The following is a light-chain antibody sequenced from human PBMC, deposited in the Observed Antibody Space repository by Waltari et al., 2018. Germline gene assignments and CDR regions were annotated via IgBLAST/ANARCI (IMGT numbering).Light chain of an antibody. V-gene: IGLV8-61*01. J-gene: IGLJ3*02. CDR1: SGSISTTSY. Sequence: QTVVTQEPSLSVSPGGTVTLTCALSSGSISTTSYATWYQQSPGQAPRTLVYKANSRSSGVPDRFSGSILGNKAALTITGAQADDESDYYCAVYMGSGIWVFGGGTKLTVL. CDR3: AVYMGSGIWV. CDR2: KAN.